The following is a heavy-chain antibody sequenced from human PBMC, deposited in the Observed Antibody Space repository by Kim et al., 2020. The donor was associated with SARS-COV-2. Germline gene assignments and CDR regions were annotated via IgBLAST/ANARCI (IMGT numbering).Heavy chain of an antibody. CDR2: ISAYNGNT. V-gene: IGHV1-18*01. CDR1: GYTFTSYG. Sequence: ASVKVSCKASGYTFTSYGISWVRQAPGQGLEWMGWISAYNGNTNYAQKLQGRVTMTTDTSTSTAYMELRSLRSDDTAVYYCARGVPGDRISGYYPYYFDYWGQGTLVTVSS. J-gene: IGHJ4*02. D-gene: IGHD3-22*01. CDR3: ARGVPGDRISGYYPYYFDY.